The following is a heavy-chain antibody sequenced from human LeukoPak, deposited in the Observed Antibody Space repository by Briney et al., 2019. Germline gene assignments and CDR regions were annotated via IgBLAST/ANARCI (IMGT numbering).Heavy chain of an antibody. CDR3: ARDARDGYGGNPFDY. V-gene: IGHV3-23*01. Sequence: GGSLRLSCAVSGLTFSSYAMNWVRQAPGKGLEWVSAISGSGGTTYYADSVKGRFTISRDNSKNTLYLQMNSLRAEDTAVYYCARDARDGYGGNPFDYWGQGTLVTVSS. J-gene: IGHJ4*02. CDR1: GLTFSSYA. D-gene: IGHD4-23*01. CDR2: ISGSGGTT.